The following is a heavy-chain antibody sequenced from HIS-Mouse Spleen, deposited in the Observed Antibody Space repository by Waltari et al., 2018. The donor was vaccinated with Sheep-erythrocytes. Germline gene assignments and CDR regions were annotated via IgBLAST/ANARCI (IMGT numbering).Heavy chain of an antibody. CDR3: AQTGATTPHFDY. CDR1: GGTFSSYA. Sequence: QVQLVQSGAEVKKPGSSVKVSCKASGGTFSSYAISWVRQDPGQGLEWMGRSIPILGIANYAQKFQGRVTITADKSTSTAYMELSSLRSEDTAVYYCAQTGATTPHFDYWGQGTLVTVSS. D-gene: IGHD1-26*01. CDR2: SIPILGIA. V-gene: IGHV1-69*04. J-gene: IGHJ4*02.